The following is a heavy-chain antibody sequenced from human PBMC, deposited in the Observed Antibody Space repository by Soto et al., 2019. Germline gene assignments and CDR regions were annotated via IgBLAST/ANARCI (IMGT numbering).Heavy chain of an antibody. CDR3: ASRPDYDILTGYHTPSDY. V-gene: IGHV1-8*01. D-gene: IGHD3-9*01. CDR1: GYTFTSYD. Sequence: QVQLVQSGAEVKKPGASVKVSCKASGYTFTSYDINWVRQATGQGLEWMGWMNPNSGNTGYAQKFQGRVTMTRNTXIXTXSMELTSLRSEDTAVYYCASRPDYDILTGYHTPSDYWGQGTLVTVSS. J-gene: IGHJ4*02. CDR2: MNPNSGNT.